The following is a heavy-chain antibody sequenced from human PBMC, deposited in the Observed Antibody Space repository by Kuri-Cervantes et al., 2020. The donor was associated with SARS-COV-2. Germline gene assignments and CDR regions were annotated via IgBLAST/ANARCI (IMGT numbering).Heavy chain of an antibody. Sequence: ESLKISCAVYGGSFSGYYWSWIRQPPGKGLEWIGEINHSGSTNYSPSFQGHVTISADKSISTAYLQWSSLKASDTAMYYCARRGYDILIGYYYYYGMDVWGQGTTVTVSS. V-gene: IGHV4-34*01. J-gene: IGHJ6*02. CDR3: ARRGYDILIGYYYYYGMDV. D-gene: IGHD3-9*01. CDR1: GGSFSGYY. CDR2: INHSGST.